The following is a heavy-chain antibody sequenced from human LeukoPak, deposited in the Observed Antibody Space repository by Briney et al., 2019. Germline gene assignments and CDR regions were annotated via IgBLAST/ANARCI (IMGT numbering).Heavy chain of an antibody. CDR3: ARWAAAGERREESFDP. CDR2: IRNSGST. J-gene: IGHJ5*02. D-gene: IGHD6-13*01. CDR1: GFSFSSYF. Sequence: SETLSLTCIVSGFSFSSYFWNWIRQSPGKGLEWIGYIRNSGSTNYNPSLKSRVTMSVDTSKNQFSLKLSSVTAADTAVSTCARWAAAGERREESFDPWGQGTLVTVSS. V-gene: IGHV4-59*01.